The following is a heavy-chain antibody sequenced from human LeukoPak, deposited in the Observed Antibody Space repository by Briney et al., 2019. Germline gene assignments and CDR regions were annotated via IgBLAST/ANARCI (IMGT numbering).Heavy chain of an antibody. V-gene: IGHV4-39*01. D-gene: IGHD3-9*01. Sequence: SETLSLTCTVSGGSISSSSYYWGWIRQPPGKGLEWIGSIYYSGSTHYNPSLKSRVTISVDTSKNQFSLKLSSVTAADTAVYYCARHSGHYDILTGYYPNWFDPWGQGTLVTVSS. CDR3: ARHSGHYDILTGYYPNWFDP. CDR1: GGSISSSSYY. CDR2: IYYSGST. J-gene: IGHJ5*02.